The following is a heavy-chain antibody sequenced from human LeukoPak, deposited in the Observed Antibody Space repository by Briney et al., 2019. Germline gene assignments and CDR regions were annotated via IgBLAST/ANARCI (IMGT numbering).Heavy chain of an antibody. CDR1: EFAFSSYW. Sequence: GGSLRLSCGVSEFAFSSYWMTWVRQAPGKGLDWVDNIKQDGSARYYADSVKGRFTISRDNAKNSLYLQMNSLRAEDTAMYYCGTYCGGDCYSPHDAFDNWGQGTMVTVSS. CDR2: IKQDGSAR. V-gene: IGHV3-7*05. D-gene: IGHD2-21*02. J-gene: IGHJ3*02. CDR3: GTYCGGDCYSPHDAFDN.